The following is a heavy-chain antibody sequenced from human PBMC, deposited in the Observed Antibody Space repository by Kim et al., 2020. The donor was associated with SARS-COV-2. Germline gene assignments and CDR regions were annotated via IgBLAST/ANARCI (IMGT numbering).Heavy chain of an antibody. D-gene: IGHD3-10*01. Sequence: SETLSLTCAVYGGSFSGYYWSWIRQPPGKGLEWIGEINHSGSTNYNPSLKSRVIISVDTSKNQFSLKLSSVTAADTAVYYCARGAGLPYYYGSGSYYNPHYGMDDWGQGTTVTVSS. J-gene: IGHJ6*02. V-gene: IGHV4-34*01. CDR3: ARGAGLPYYYGSGSYYNPHYGMDD. CDR2: INHSGST. CDR1: GGSFSGYY.